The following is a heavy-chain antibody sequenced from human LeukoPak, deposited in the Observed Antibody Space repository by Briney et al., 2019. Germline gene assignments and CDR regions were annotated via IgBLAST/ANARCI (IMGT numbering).Heavy chain of an antibody. J-gene: IGHJ6*02. Sequence: GESLKISCKGSGYSFTSYWIGWVRQMPGKGLEWMGIIYPGDSDTRYSPSFQGQVTISADKSISTAYLQWSSLKASDTAMYYCARLAGSIGGDYVWGSYRHNYYYYGMDVWGQGTTVTVSS. D-gene: IGHD3-16*02. CDR2: IYPGDSDT. CDR3: ARLAGSIGGDYVWGSYRHNYYYYGMDV. CDR1: GYSFTSYW. V-gene: IGHV5-51*01.